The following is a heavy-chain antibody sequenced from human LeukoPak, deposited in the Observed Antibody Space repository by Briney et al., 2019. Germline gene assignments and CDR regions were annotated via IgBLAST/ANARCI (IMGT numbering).Heavy chain of an antibody. CDR3: TKRPSTDGYNS. CDR2: ISGSGDNT. CDR1: GFTFSSYS. Sequence: GGSLRLSCAASGFTFSSYSMNWVRQAPGKGLEWVSVISGSGDNTYYADSVKGRFTISRDNFKNTLHLQMNSLRAEDTALYYCTKRPSTDGYNSWGQGTLVTVSS. J-gene: IGHJ5*02. D-gene: IGHD5-24*01. V-gene: IGHV3-23*01.